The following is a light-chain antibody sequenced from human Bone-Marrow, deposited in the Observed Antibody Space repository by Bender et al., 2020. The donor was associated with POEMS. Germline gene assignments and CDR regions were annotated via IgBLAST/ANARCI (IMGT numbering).Light chain of an antibody. CDR3: SSYTSSHTWV. J-gene: IGLJ3*02. Sequence: QSALTQPPSVSGSPGQSVIISCTGTSSDVGRYNRVSWYQQPPGTAPKLMIYEVSDRPSGVPDRFSGSKSGNTASLTISGLQAEDEADYYCSSYTSSHTWVFGGGTKLTVL. CDR2: EVS. CDR1: SSDVGRYNR. V-gene: IGLV2-18*02.